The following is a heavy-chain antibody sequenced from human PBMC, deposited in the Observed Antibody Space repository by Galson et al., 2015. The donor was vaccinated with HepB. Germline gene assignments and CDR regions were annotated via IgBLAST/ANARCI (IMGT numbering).Heavy chain of an antibody. J-gene: IGHJ5*02. CDR1: GFSLSTSGVG. V-gene: IGHV2-5*02. CDR2: IYWDDDK. CDR3: AHLDSSGWYLGTSWFDP. Sequence: PALVKPTQTLTLTCTFSGFSLSTSGVGVGWIRQPPGKALEWLALIYWDDDKRYSPSLKSRLTITKDTSKNQVVLTMTNMDPVDTATYYCAHLDSSGWYLGTSWFDPWGQGTLVTVSS. D-gene: IGHD6-19*01.